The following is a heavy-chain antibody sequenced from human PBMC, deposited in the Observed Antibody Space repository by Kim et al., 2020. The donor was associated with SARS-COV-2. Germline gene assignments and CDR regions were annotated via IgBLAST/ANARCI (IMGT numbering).Heavy chain of an antibody. CDR2: ISWNSGSI. Sequence: GGSLRLSCAASGFTFGDYAMHWVRQAPGKGLEWVSGISWNSGSIGYADSVKGRFTISRDNAKNSLYLQMNSLRAEDTALYYCAKDRRSIVVVPAARAGFDYWGQGILVTVSS. CDR3: AKDRRSIVVVPAARAGFDY. V-gene: IGHV3-9*01. J-gene: IGHJ4*02. D-gene: IGHD2-2*01. CDR1: GFTFGDYA.